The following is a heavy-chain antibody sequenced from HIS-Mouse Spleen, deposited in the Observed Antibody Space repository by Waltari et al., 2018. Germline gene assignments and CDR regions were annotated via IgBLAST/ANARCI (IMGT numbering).Heavy chain of an antibody. V-gene: IGHV3-21*01. CDR2: ISSSSSYI. CDR3: ASLYYDILSGYYRDY. D-gene: IGHD3-9*01. J-gene: IGHJ4*02. CDR1: GFPLSSYS. Sequence: EVQLVESGGGLVKPGGSLRLSLAASGFPLSSYSMNWVRQAPGKGLEWVSSISSSSSYIYYADSVKGRFTISRDNAKNSLYLQMNSLRAEDTAVYYCASLYYDILSGYYRDYWGQGTLVTVSS.